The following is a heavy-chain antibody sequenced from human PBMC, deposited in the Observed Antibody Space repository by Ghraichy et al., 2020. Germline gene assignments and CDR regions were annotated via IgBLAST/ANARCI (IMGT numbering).Heavy chain of an antibody. D-gene: IGHD5-12*01. CDR2: IYYSGST. Sequence: SETLSLTCTVSGGSISSGGYYWSWIRQHPGKGLEWIGYIYYSGSTYYNPSLKSRVTISVDTSKNQFSLKLSSVTAADTAVYYCARGTTSSGYDPKGQFDYWGQGTLVTVSS. J-gene: IGHJ4*02. CDR3: ARGTTSSGYDPKGQFDY. V-gene: IGHV4-31*03. CDR1: GGSISSGGYY.